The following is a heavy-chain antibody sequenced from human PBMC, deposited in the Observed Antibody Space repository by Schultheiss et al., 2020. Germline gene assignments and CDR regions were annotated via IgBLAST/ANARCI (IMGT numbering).Heavy chain of an antibody. CDR1: GFSFSSYG. CDR2: IWHDGSNK. D-gene: IGHD1-26*01. J-gene: IGHJ6*02. Sequence: SCAASGFSFSSYGMHWVRQAPGKGLEWVAVIWHDGSNKYYGDSVKGRFTISRDNSKNTLSLQMNSLRAEDTGVYYCARDRSSGSYYYYGMDVWGQGTKVTVSS. V-gene: IGHV3-33*01. CDR3: ARDRSSGSYYYYGMDV.